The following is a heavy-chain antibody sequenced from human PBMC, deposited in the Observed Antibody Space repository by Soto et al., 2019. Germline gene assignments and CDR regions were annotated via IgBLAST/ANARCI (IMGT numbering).Heavy chain of an antibody. V-gene: IGHV1-69*13. D-gene: IGHD3-22*01. J-gene: IGHJ3*02. CDR2: IIPIFGTA. CDR1: GGTFSSYA. Sequence: SVKVSCKASGGTFSSYAISWVRQAPGQGLEWMGGIIPIFGTANYAQKFQGRVTITADESTSTAYMELSSLRSEDTAVYYCARDDSSGPHDAFDIWGQGTMVTVSS. CDR3: ARDDSSGPHDAFDI.